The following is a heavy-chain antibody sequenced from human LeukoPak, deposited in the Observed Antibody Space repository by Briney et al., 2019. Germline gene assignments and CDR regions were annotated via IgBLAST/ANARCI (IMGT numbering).Heavy chain of an antibody. J-gene: IGHJ6*03. D-gene: IGHD2-15*01. Sequence: ASVKVSCRASGYTFTIYGISWVRQAPGQGLEWMGWISTYNGNTNYAQKLQGRVTMTTDTSTSTAYMELRSLRSDDTAVYYCARDLGRRCSGGRCYYYSHYMDVWGKGTTVTISS. V-gene: IGHV1-18*01. CDR3: ARDLGRRCSGGRCYYYSHYMDV. CDR1: GYTFTIYG. CDR2: ISTYNGNT.